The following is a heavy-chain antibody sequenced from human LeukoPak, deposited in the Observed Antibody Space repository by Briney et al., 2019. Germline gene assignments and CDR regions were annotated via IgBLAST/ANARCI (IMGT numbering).Heavy chain of an antibody. D-gene: IGHD1-26*01. CDR3: ARDRSAGSGSYYDFDY. CDR1: GYTFTGYY. CDR2: INPNSGGT. Sequence: GASVKVSCKASGYTFTGYYMHWVRQAPGQGLEWMGWINPNSGGTNYAQKFQGRVTMTRDTSISTAYMELSRLRSDDTAVYYCARDRSAGSGSYYDFDYWGQGTLVTVSS. J-gene: IGHJ4*02. V-gene: IGHV1-2*02.